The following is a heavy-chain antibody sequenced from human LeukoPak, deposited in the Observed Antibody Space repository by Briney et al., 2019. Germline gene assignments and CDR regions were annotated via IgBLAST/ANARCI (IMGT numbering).Heavy chain of an antibody. CDR3: ARAYYYDSPDAFDI. CDR1: GYTFTRYA. Sequence: ASVKVSCKASGYTFTRYAMNWVRQAPGQGLEWMGWINTNTGNPTYAQGFIGRFVFSLETSVSTAYLQISRLKAEDITVYYCARAYYYDSPDAFDIWGQGTMVTVSS. CDR2: INTNTGNP. J-gene: IGHJ3*02. V-gene: IGHV7-4-1*02. D-gene: IGHD3-22*01.